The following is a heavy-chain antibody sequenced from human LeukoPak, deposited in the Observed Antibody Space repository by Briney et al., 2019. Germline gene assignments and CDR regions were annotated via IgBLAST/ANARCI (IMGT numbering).Heavy chain of an antibody. CDR2: IYYSGST. J-gene: IGHJ4*02. CDR3: ASGPYPAAGTDHQFDY. V-gene: IGHV4-59*01. Sequence: SETLSLTCTVSGTSISSYYWSWIRQPPGKGLEWIGYIYYSGSTKYNPSLKSRVTISVDTSKNQFSLKLSSVTAADTAVYYCASGPYPAAGTDHQFDYWGQGTLVTVSS. D-gene: IGHD6-13*01. CDR1: GTSISSYY.